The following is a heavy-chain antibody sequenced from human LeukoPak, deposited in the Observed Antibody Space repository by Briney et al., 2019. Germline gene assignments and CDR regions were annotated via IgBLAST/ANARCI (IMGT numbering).Heavy chain of an antibody. V-gene: IGHV3-23*01. D-gene: IGHD3-22*01. CDR3: AKDRGYYDSSGYRHKGRGYYFDY. J-gene: IGHJ4*02. Sequence: GGSLRLSCAASGFTFRNYAMSWVRQAPGRGLEWVSLISDSGGSTYYVDSVKGRFTISRDNSKNTLYLQMNSLRAEDTAVYYCAKDRGYYDSSGYRHKGRGYYFDYWGQGTLVTVSS. CDR1: GFTFRNYA. CDR2: ISDSGGST.